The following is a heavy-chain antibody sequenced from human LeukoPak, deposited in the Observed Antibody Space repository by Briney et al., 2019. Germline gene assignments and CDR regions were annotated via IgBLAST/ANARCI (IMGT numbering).Heavy chain of an antibody. D-gene: IGHD2-2*03. CDR1: GGSISSGDYY. V-gene: IGHV4-30-4*01. CDR3: ARVDINIYYYGMDV. CDR2: IYYSGST. J-gene: IGHJ6*02. Sequence: PSETLSLTCTVSGGSISSGDYYWSWIRQPPGKGLEWIGYIYYSGSTYYNPSLKSRVTISVDTSKNQFSLKLSSVTAAGTAVYYCARVDINIYYYGMDVWGQGTTVTVSS.